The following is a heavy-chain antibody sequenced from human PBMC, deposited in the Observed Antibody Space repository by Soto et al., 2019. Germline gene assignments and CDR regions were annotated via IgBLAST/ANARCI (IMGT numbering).Heavy chain of an antibody. Sequence: GGSLRLSCAASGVTFSSYAMTWVRQAPGKGLEWVSVISGSGGSTYYADSVKGRFTISRDNSKNTLYLQMNSLRAEDTAVYYCARSAWTGTTSLADYWGQGTLVTVS. J-gene: IGHJ4*02. CDR2: ISGSGGST. CDR1: GVTFSSYA. V-gene: IGHV3-23*01. CDR3: ARSAWTGTTSLADY. D-gene: IGHD1-1*01.